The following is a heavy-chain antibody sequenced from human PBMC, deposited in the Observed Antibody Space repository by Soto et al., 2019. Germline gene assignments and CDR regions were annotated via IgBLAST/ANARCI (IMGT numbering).Heavy chain of an antibody. CDR3: ARDSGMIRGNYGMDV. CDR2: IYSSGNI. J-gene: IGHJ6*02. D-gene: IGHD3-10*01. CDR1: GFPFRSYG. Sequence: PGGSLRLSCEGSGFPFRSYGIHWVRQAPGKGLEWVSVIYSSGNIYYPDSVKGRFTTSRDNSQNTFFLQMNSLRAEDTAVYHCARDSGMIRGNYGMDVWGQGTKVTLS. V-gene: IGHV3-NL1*01.